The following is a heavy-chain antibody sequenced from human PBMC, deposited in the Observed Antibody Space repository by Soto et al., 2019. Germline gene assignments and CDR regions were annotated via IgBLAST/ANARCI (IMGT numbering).Heavy chain of an antibody. J-gene: IGHJ4*02. V-gene: IGHV1-8*01. D-gene: IGHD2-21*02. CDR3: EVTTGY. CDR1: GYTFTDYD. Sequence: QVQGVQSRAEVKKPGASVKVSCKTSGYTFTDYDINWVRQAPGQGIEWMGWVSPDNGNAGYAQHFQGRVTLTSDTSISTAYMELSSLTSEDTAVYYCEVTTGYWGQGTMVTVSS. CDR2: VSPDNGNA.